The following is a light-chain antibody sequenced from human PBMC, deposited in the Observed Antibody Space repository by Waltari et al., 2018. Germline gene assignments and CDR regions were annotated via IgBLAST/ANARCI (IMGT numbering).Light chain of an antibody. V-gene: IGLV2-8*01. J-gene: IGLJ1*01. CDR1: RWDDGAYRY. CDR3: TSYGGTNNFL. Sequence: QSALTQPPSATGSPGQSVTISCTGGRWDDGAYRYVSWYQQHPGRAPKVIMYEVDKRPTGVPDRFSGSTSGTTASLTISGLKVEDDADYYCTSYGGTNNFLLGSGTKVTV. CDR2: EVD.